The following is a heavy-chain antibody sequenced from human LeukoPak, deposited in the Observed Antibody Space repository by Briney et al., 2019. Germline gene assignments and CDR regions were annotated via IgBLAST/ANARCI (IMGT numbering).Heavy chain of an antibody. V-gene: IGHV4-34*01. CDR1: GGSFSGYY. CDR2: INHSGST. J-gene: IGHJ4*02. D-gene: IGHD3-10*01. Sequence: SETLSLTCAVYGGSFSGYYWSWIRQPPGKGLEWIGVINHSGSTNYNPSLKSRVTISVDTSKNQFSLKLSSVTAADTAVYYCASNSFDYYGSGSYSVDYWGQGTLVTVSS. CDR3: ASNSFDYYGSGSYSVDY.